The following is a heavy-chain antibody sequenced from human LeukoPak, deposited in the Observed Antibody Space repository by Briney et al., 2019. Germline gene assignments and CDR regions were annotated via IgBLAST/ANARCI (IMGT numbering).Heavy chain of an antibody. CDR3: AKDRNSWPTNFDS. CDR1: GFTFSTDA. Sequence: GGSLRLSCAASGFTFSTDAVNWVRQAPGKGLEWVSAISSSGGTTYYAGSVKGRFSISRDNSKNMLYLQMNSLRVEDTAVYYCAKDRNSWPTNFDSWGQGTLVTVSA. J-gene: IGHJ4*02. V-gene: IGHV3-23*01. D-gene: IGHD2/OR15-2a*01. CDR2: ISSSGGTT.